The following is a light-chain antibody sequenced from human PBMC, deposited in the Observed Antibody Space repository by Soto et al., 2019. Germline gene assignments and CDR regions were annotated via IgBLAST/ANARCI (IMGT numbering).Light chain of an antibody. CDR1: QSVSSSY. CDR3: HQYGGSPRT. CDR2: GAS. Sequence: EIVLTQSPGTLSLSPGERATLSCRASQSVSSSYLAWYQQKPGQDPRLLIYGASSRATGIPDRFSGSGSGTVFTLTISRLEPEDFAVYYCHQYGGSPRTLGQGTKVEIK. V-gene: IGKV3-20*01. J-gene: IGKJ1*01.